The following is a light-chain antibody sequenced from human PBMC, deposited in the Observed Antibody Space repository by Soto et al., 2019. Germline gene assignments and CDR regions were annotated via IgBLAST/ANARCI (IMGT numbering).Light chain of an antibody. J-gene: IGLJ2*01. Sequence: QSALTQPASVSGSPGQSITISCTGTSSDVGGYNYVSWYQQHPGKAPKLMIYDVSNRPSGVSNRFSGSKSGNMASLIISGLQAEDEADYYCSSYTRSNYVVFGGGTKVTVL. CDR3: SSYTRSNYVV. CDR2: DVS. CDR1: SSDVGGYNY. V-gene: IGLV2-14*01.